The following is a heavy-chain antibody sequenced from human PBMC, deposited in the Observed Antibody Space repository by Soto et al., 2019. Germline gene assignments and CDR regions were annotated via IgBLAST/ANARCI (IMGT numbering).Heavy chain of an antibody. V-gene: IGHV4-4*02. J-gene: IGHJ6*02. CDR3: ARLMVRWGNYYGMDV. D-gene: IGHD3-10*01. Sequence: QVQLQESGPGLVKPSGTLSLTCAVSGGSISSSNWWRWGRQPPGKGLEWIGEIYHSGSTNYNPSLKRRVTISVDKSTNKLSLKLSSVTAADTAVYYCARLMVRWGNYYGMDVWGQGTTVTVSS. CDR2: IYHSGST. CDR1: GGSISSSNW.